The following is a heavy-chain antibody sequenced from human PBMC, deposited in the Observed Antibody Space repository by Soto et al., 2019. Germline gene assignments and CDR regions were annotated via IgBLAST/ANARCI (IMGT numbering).Heavy chain of an antibody. CDR1: GLTFNRYW. CDR2: INTDGTNS. Sequence: GGSLRLSCAASGLTFNRYWMHWVRHAPGKGLVWASHINTDGTNSNYADSVKGRFTISRDNAKSTLFLQMNSLGDEDTAVYYCAREFCSGGNCYTYYFDPWGQGIPVTVSS. J-gene: IGHJ5*02. CDR3: AREFCSGGNCYTYYFDP. D-gene: IGHD2-15*01. V-gene: IGHV3-74*01.